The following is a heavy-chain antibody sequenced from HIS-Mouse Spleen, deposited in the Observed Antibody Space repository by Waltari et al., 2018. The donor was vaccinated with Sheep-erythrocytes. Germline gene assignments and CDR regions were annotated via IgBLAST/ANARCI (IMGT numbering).Heavy chain of an antibody. V-gene: IGHV3-30*04. J-gene: IGHJ4*02. CDR1: GFTFSSYA. CDR3: ARVSAGELKYYFDY. D-gene: IGHD1-26*01. Sequence: LTVSEAASGFTFSSYAMHWVRQAPGKGLEWVAVISYDGSNKYYADSVKGRFTISRDNSKNTLDLQMNSLRAEDTAVYYCARVSAGELKYYFDYWGQGTLVTVSS. CDR2: ISYDGSNK.